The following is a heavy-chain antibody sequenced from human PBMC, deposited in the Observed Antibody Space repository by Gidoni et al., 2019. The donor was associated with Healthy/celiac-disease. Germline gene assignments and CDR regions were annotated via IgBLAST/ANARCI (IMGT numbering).Heavy chain of an antibody. Sequence: QVQLVQSGAEVKKPGSSVKVSCKASAGTFSSYAISWVRQAPGQGLEWIVGIIPIFGTANNEQKFQGRVTITADKSTSTAYIELSSLRSEDTAVYYCARAPAARVPRYGMDVWGQGTTVTVSS. V-gene: IGHV1-69*06. CDR3: ARAPAARVPRYGMDV. CDR2: IIPIFGTA. CDR1: AGTFSSYA. J-gene: IGHJ6*02. D-gene: IGHD2-2*01.